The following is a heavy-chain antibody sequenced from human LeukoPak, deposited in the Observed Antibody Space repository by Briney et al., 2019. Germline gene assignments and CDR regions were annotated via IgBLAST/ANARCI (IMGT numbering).Heavy chain of an antibody. CDR2: IYYSVDT. CDR1: GDSIIGSY. CDR3: ARRRYYDSTGYNPTDHVDS. J-gene: IGHJ4*02. V-gene: IGHV4-59*01. D-gene: IGHD3-22*01. Sequence: PSETLTLSCTVSGDSIIGSYWSWIRQAPGKGLEWIGYIYYSVDTDYNPSLKNRVTISLDMSRKYFSLRLTSVTAADTAVYYCARRRYYDSTGYNPTDHVDSWGRGDLVTVSS.